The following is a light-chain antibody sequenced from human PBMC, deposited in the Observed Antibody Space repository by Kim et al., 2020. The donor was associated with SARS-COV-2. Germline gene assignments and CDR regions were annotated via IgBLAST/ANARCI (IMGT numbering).Light chain of an antibody. CDR1: QGISNY. CDR2: AAS. J-gene: IGKJ1*01. Sequence: ASVGDRVTITCRASQGISNYLAWYQQKPGKVPKLLIYAASTLQTGVPSRFSGSGSGTDFTLTISSLQPEDVATYYCQKYNSAPRTFGQGTKVDIK. CDR3: QKYNSAPRT. V-gene: IGKV1-27*01.